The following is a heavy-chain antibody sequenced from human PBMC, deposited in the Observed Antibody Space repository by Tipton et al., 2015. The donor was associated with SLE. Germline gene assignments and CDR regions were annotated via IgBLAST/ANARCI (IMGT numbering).Heavy chain of an antibody. CDR1: GFTLNNAW. CDR3: ARVRFSGSHPLDY. J-gene: IGHJ4*02. CDR2: ISSSGSIT. D-gene: IGHD1-26*01. Sequence: SLRLSCAVSGFTLNNAWMAWVRQAPGKGLDWVSWISSSGSITYYADSVKGRFTISRDNAKNSLYLQMDSLRAEDTAVYYCARVRFSGSHPLDYWGQGALVSVSS. V-gene: IGHV3-11*04.